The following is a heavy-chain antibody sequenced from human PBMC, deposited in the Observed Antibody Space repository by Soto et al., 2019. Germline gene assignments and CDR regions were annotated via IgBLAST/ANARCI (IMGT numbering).Heavy chain of an antibody. CDR1: GYTFTSYG. CDR3: ARTLRRGVWFDP. Sequence: ASVKVSCKASGYTFTSYGISWVRQAPGQGLEWMGWISAYNGNTNYAQKPQGRVTMTTDTSTSTAYMELRSLRSDDTAVYYCARTLRRGVWFDPWGQGTLVTVYS. D-gene: IGHD3-10*01. V-gene: IGHV1-18*01. CDR2: ISAYNGNT. J-gene: IGHJ5*02.